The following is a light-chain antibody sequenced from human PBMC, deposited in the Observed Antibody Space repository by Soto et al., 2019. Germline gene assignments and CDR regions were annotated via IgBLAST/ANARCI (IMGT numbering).Light chain of an antibody. J-gene: IGKJ1*01. Sequence: DIQMTQSPSALSASVGARVTITCRASQTISNWLAWYQQKPGKAPKLLIYDASSLESGVPSRFSGSGSGTEFTLTISSLQPDDFATYYCQQYNSYAWTFGQGTKVDIK. CDR2: DAS. CDR1: QTISNW. V-gene: IGKV1-5*01. CDR3: QQYNSYAWT.